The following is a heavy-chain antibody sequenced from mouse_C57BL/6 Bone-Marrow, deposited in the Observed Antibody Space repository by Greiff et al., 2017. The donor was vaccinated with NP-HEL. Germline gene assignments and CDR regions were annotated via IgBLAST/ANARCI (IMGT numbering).Heavy chain of an antibody. Sequence: VQLKQSGGDLVKPGGSLKLSCAASGFTFSSYGMSWVRQTPDKRLEWVATISSGGSYTYYPDSVKGRFTISRDNAKNTLYLQMSSLKSEDTAMYYCARRRWLLSWFAYWGQGTLVTVSA. CDR1: GFTFSSYG. J-gene: IGHJ3*01. CDR2: ISSGGSYT. D-gene: IGHD2-3*01. CDR3: ARRRWLLSWFAY. V-gene: IGHV5-6*01.